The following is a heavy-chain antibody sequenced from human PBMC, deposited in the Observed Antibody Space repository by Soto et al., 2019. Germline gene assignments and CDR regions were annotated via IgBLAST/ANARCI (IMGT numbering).Heavy chain of an antibody. V-gene: IGHV5-51*01. CDR1: GYSFTIYW. D-gene: IGHD6-13*01. Sequence: PGESLKISCNGSGYSFTIYWIGWVRQMPGKGLESMGIIYPGDSDTRYSPSFQGQVTISADKSISTAYLQWSSLKASDTAMYYCARTAAAGKYYYGMDVWGQGTTVTVSS. CDR2: IYPGDSDT. CDR3: ARTAAAGKYYYGMDV. J-gene: IGHJ6*02.